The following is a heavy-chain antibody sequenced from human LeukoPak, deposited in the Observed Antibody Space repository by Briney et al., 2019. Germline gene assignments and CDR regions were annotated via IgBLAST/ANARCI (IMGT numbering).Heavy chain of an antibody. V-gene: IGHV3-7*01. J-gene: IGHJ4*02. D-gene: IGHD3-22*01. CDR1: GFTFSNFW. CDR3: ARDPQYSYDDSGTFDS. Sequence: XGGSLRLSCAASGFTFSNFWMSWVRQAPGKGPEWVANIKQDGDETYYLDSVKGRFTVSRDNAKNSLYLQMNTLRAEDTAVYYCARDPQYSYDDSGTFDSWGQGTLVTVSS. CDR2: IKQDGDET.